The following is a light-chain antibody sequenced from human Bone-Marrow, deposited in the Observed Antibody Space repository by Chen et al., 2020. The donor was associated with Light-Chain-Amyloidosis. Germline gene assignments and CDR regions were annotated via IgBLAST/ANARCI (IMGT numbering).Light chain of an antibody. CDR3: QQYSTSPLA. J-gene: IGKJ4*01. Sequence: EIVLTQSPGTLSLSPGQGANLSCRASQTISSNYLTWYQQKFGQAPRLLIYGSSSRATGIPDRFTGRGSGTDFTLTINRLEPEDFARYYCQQYSTSPLAFGGGTKVEFK. V-gene: IGKV3-20*01. CDR2: GSS. CDR1: QTISSNY.